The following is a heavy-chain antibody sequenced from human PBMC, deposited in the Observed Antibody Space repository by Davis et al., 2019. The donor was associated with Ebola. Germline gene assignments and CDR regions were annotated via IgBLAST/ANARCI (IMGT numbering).Heavy chain of an antibody. Sequence: GESLKISCVASGFTFSNYGMSWVRQAPGKGLEWVASICGSGGGTYYADSVKGRFTISRDDSQNTLYVQMGSLRAEDTALYYCAKHQSSSCYHVADVRGQGATVTVSS. CDR1: GFTFSNYG. CDR2: ICGSGGGT. CDR3: AKHQSSSCYHVADV. V-gene: IGHV3-23*01. D-gene: IGHD6-13*01. J-gene: IGHJ6*02.